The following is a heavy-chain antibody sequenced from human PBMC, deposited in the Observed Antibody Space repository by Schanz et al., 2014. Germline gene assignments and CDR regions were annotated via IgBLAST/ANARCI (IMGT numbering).Heavy chain of an antibody. D-gene: IGHD3-10*01. Sequence: QVQLQESGPGLVKPSGTLSLTCAVSGGSISSSVWWCWVHQSPGKGLLWIGEIYQGGRTKYNPSQRSGASIAVDSNKNHFSLKVTFMTAADTAIYFCARAIFDSRSYNLHYFDYWGQGALVIVSS. CDR3: ARAIFDSRSYNLHYFDY. V-gene: IGHV4-4*02. CDR2: IYQGGRT. CDR1: GGSISSSVW. J-gene: IGHJ4*02.